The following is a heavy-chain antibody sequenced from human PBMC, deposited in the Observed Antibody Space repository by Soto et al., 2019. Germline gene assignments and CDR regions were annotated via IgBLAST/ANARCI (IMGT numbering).Heavy chain of an antibody. D-gene: IGHD6-13*01. CDR1: GDSVSSNSAA. Sequence: PSQTLSLTCAISGDSVSSNSAAWNWIRQSPSRGLEWLGRTYYRSKWYNDYAVSVKSRITINPDTSKNQFSLQLNSVTPEDTAVYYCARVLRSSWPNYYYYGMDVWGQGTTVTVSS. J-gene: IGHJ6*02. V-gene: IGHV6-1*01. CDR3: ARVLRSSWPNYYYYGMDV. CDR2: TYYRSKWYN.